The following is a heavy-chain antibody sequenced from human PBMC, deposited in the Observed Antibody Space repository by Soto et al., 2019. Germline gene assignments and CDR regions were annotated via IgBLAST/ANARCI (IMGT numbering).Heavy chain of an antibody. CDR3: ARDVGATTPYYGMDV. J-gene: IGHJ6*02. V-gene: IGHV1-69*01. D-gene: IGHD1-26*01. CDR1: GGTFSSYA. Sequence: ASVKVSCKASGGTFSSYAISWVRQAPGQGLEWMGGIIPIFGTANYAQKFQGRVTITADESTSTAYMELSSLRSEDTAVYYCARDVGATTPYYGMDVWGQGTTVTVSS. CDR2: IIPIFGTA.